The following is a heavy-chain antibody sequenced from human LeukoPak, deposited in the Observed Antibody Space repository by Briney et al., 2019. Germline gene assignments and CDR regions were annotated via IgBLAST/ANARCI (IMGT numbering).Heavy chain of an antibody. CDR3: ARALSQYYYDSSGYLDY. CDR2: ISSSSSYI. D-gene: IGHD3-22*01. J-gene: IGHJ4*02. V-gene: IGHV3-21*01. Sequence: PGGSLRLSCAASGFTFSSYSTNWVRQAPGKGLEWVSSISSSSSYIYYADSVKGRFTISRDNAKNSLYLQMNSLRAEDTAVYYCARALSQYYYDSSGYLDYWGQGTLVTVSS. CDR1: GFTFSSYS.